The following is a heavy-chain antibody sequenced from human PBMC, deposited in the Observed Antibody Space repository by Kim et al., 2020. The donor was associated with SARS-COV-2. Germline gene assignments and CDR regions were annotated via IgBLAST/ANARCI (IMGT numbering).Heavy chain of an antibody. V-gene: IGHV3-30*04. Sequence: GGSLRHSCAASGFTFSSYAMHWVRQAPGKGLEWVAVISYDGSNKYYADSVKGRFTISRDNSKNTLYLQMNSLRAEDTAVYYCARGRWGGVRGVIIPPLFDPWGQGTLVTVSS. D-gene: IGHD3-10*01. CDR1: GFTFSSYA. J-gene: IGHJ5*02. CDR2: ISYDGSNK. CDR3: ARGRWGGVRGVIIPPLFDP.